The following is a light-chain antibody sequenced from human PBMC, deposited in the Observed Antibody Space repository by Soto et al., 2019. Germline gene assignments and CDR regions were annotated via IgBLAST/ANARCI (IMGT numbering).Light chain of an antibody. V-gene: IGLV2-14*03. Sequence: QSVLTQSASVSGSPGQSITISCTVTSSDVSTYNYVSWYQQHPGRAPKLLIYDVSNRPSGVSNRFSCSKSGNTASLTISGLQAEDEADYYCSSFTSTYTYVFGTGTKVXVL. CDR3: SSFTSTYTYV. CDR2: DVS. J-gene: IGLJ1*01. CDR1: SSDVSTYNY.